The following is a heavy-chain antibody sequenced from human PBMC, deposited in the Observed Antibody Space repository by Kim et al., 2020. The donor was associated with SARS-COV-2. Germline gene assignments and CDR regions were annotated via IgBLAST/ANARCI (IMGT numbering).Heavy chain of an antibody. V-gene: IGHV4-59*01. CDR3: ARGKGVDTAMGRYGMDV. Sequence: SETLSLTCTVSGGSISSYYWSWIRQPPGKGLEWIGYIYYSGSTNYNPSLKSRVTISVDTSKNQFTLKLSSVTAADTAVYYCARGKGVDTAMGRYGMDVWGQGATVSLSS. D-gene: IGHD5-18*01. J-gene: IGHJ6*02. CDR1: GGSISSYY. CDR2: IYYSGST.